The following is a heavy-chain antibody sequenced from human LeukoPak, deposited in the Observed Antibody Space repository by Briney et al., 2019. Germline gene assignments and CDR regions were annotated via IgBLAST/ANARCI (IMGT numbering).Heavy chain of an antibody. CDR3: RVGPGLFDY. Sequence: GGSLRLSCAASGLTFSNYAMSWVRQAPGKGLEWVSGISWNSGSIGYADSVKGRFTISRDNAKNSLYLQMNSLRAEDTALYYCRVGPGLFDYWGQGTLVTVSS. CDR2: ISWNSGSI. J-gene: IGHJ4*02. V-gene: IGHV3-9*01. CDR1: GLTFSNYA. D-gene: IGHD2-2*01.